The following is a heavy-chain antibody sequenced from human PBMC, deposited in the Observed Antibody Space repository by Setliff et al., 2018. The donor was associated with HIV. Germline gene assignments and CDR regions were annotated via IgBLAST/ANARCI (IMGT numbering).Heavy chain of an antibody. CDR1: GGTSISYA. D-gene: IGHD1-20*01. V-gene: IGHV1-69*10. Sequence: SVKVSCKASGGTSISYAINWVRQAPGQRLEWMGGIIPILGIPNYAQTFQGRVTITADKSTTTVYMELSSLGSEDTAVYYCARGQTTNNIKAEAFDIWGQGTLVTVSS. CDR2: IIPILGIP. CDR3: ARGQTTNNIKAEAFDI. J-gene: IGHJ3*02.